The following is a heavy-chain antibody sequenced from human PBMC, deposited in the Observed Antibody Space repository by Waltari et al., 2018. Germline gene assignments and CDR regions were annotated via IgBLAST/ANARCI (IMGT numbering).Heavy chain of an antibody. D-gene: IGHD3-10*01. CDR2: IKSKTSGGAA. Sequence: EVQLVESGGGLVNPGGSLRLSCVTSGFNFNYAWMSWVRQAPGKGLELVGLIKSKTSGGAADYAAPVKGRFTISRDDSQNTVFLRMNNLKTEDTAVYFCVADISELGRGEFDYWAQGTLVNVSS. V-gene: IGHV3-15*01. CDR3: VADISELGRGEFDY. J-gene: IGHJ4*02. CDR1: GFNFNYAW.